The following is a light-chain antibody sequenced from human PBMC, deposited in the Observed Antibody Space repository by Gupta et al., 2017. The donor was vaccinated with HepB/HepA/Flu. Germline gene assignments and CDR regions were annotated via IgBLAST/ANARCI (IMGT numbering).Light chain of an antibody. CDR1: NIGRKN. CDR3: QVWDSSSDNPGV. Sequence: SSVLTQPPSVPVAPGKTASITCGGDNIGRKNFHWYQQKPGQAPVLVVYDDSDRPSGIPERFSGSNSGNTATLTISRVEAGEEADYYCQVWDSSSDNPGVFGGGTKLTVL. J-gene: IGLJ3*02. V-gene: IGLV3-21*03. CDR2: DDS.